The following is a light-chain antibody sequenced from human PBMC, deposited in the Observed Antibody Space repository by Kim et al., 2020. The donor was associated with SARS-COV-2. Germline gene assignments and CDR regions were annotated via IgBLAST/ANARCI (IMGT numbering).Light chain of an antibody. CDR3: QQYYDSPWT. V-gene: IGKV4-1*01. CDR1: QSFLSSTNNKNY. CDR2: WAS. Sequence: ATINCKSSQSFLSSTNNKNYLAWYQHKPGQPPKLLIYWASTRESGVPDRFSGSGSGTDFTLTISSLQAEDVAVYYCQQYYDSPWTFGQGTKVDIK. J-gene: IGKJ1*01.